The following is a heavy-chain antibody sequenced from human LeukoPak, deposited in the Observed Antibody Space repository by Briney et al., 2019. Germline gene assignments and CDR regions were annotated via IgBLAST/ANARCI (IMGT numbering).Heavy chain of an antibody. Sequence: PGGSLRLSCAASGFTFSSYAMSWVRQAPGKGLEWLSGISGGAGTPYYSDSVKGRFTISRDNSKSTLYLQMTSLRAEDTAVYYCAKRRTTVITMDYFDFWGQGTLVTVSS. V-gene: IGHV3-23*01. D-gene: IGHD4-17*01. CDR1: GFTFSSYA. CDR2: ISGGAGTP. CDR3: AKRRTTVITMDYFDF. J-gene: IGHJ4*02.